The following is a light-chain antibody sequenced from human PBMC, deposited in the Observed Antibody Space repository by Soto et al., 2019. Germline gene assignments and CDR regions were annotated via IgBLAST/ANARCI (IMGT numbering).Light chain of an antibody. V-gene: IGKV1-12*01. CDR1: QGINKW. CDR3: QQANSFTLT. CDR2: AAS. J-gene: IGKJ4*01. Sequence: DIHMTQSPSSVSAAVGYIFTITCRASQGINKWLAWYQQKPGKAPQLLISAASTLRSGVPSRLRGSGYGTDLIITISNMKNEDFETYFCQQANSFTLTFGGGTKVDIK.